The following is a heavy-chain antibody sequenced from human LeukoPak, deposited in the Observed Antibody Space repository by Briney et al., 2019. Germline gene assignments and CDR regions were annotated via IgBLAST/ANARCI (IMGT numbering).Heavy chain of an antibody. CDR3: ARDCSGGSCYGALDA. D-gene: IGHD2-15*01. CDR2: IYNRGST. Sequence: SETLSLTCTVSGGSINSDDYYWSWIRQPPGKGLEWMGYIYNRGSTYYNPSLKSRVTISLDTSRNQFSLRLSFVTAADTAMYYCARDCSGGSCYGALDAWGQGTMVTVSS. CDR1: GGSINSDDYY. J-gene: IGHJ3*01. V-gene: IGHV4-30-4*01.